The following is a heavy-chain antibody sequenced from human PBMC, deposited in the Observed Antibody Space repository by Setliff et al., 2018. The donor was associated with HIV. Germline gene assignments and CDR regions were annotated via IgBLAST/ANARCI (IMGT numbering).Heavy chain of an antibody. Sequence: SGPTLVNPTQTLTLTCSFSGFSLTTSGMSVTWIRQPPGKAPEWLARVDWENDKFYSPSLKTRLTISKDTSKNQVVLTMTNMDPVDTATYYCAHSVGSGSYYNPDAFDIWGQGTMVTVSS. J-gene: IGHJ3*02. V-gene: IGHV2-70*04. CDR2: VDWENDK. D-gene: IGHD3-10*01. CDR1: GFSLTTSGMS. CDR3: AHSVGSGSYYNPDAFDI.